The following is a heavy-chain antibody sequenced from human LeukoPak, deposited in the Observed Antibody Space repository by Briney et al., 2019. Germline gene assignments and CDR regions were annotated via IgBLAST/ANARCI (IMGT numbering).Heavy chain of an antibody. Sequence: ASVKVSCKHSGNTFTSYGISWVRQAPGQALEWMGWISAYNGNTNYAQKLQGRVTMTTDTSTSTAYMELRSLRSDDTAVYYCARAPALQGGWFDPWGQGTLVTVSS. V-gene: IGHV1-18*01. D-gene: IGHD5-24*01. CDR2: ISAYNGNT. J-gene: IGHJ5*02. CDR1: GNTFTSYG. CDR3: ARAPALQGGWFDP.